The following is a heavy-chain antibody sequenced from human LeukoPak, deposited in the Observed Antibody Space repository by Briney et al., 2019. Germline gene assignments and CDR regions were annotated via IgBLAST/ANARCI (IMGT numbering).Heavy chain of an antibody. Sequence: GGSLRLSCAAPGFIFSSYGMHWVRQAPGKGLEWVAVISYDGSNKYYADSVKGRFTISRDNSKNTLYLQMNSLRAEDTAVYYCAKEGDYYYDSSGYYWGQGTLVTVSS. V-gene: IGHV3-30*18. CDR2: ISYDGSNK. CDR1: GFIFSSYG. D-gene: IGHD3-22*01. J-gene: IGHJ4*02. CDR3: AKEGDYYYDSSGYY.